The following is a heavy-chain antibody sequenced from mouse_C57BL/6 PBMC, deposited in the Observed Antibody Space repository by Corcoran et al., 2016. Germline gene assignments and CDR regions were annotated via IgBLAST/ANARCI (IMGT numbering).Heavy chain of an antibody. V-gene: IGHV1-18*01. CDR3: ARKDYYGSSHWDFDV. J-gene: IGHJ1*03. CDR1: GYTFTDYN. D-gene: IGHD1-1*01. Sequence: EVQLQQSGPELVKPGASVKIPCKASGYTFTDYNMDWVKQSHGKSLEWIGDINPNNGGTIYNQKFKGKATLTVDKSSSTAYMELRSLTSEDTAVYYCARKDYYGSSHWDFDVWGTGTTVTVSS. CDR2: INPNNGGT.